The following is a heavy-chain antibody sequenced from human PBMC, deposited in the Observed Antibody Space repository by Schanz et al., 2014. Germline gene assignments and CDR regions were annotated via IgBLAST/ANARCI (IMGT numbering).Heavy chain of an antibody. J-gene: IGHJ3*02. V-gene: IGHV3-66*01. CDR2: IYIGGNT. Sequence: EVQLVESGGGLVQPGGSLRLSCGSSGFTFSPYWMHWVRQAPGKGLEWVSFIYIGGNTYYADSVKGRFTISRDNSKSTLYLQMNSLRAEDTAVYYCAKGRFGELSAFDIWGQGTMVTVSS. D-gene: IGHD3-10*01. CDR1: GFTFSPYW. CDR3: AKGRFGELSAFDI.